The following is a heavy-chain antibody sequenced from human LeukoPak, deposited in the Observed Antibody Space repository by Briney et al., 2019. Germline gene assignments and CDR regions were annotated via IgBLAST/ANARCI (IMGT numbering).Heavy chain of an antibody. Sequence: GGSLRLSRAASRFTLSSYWMHWVRQAAGKEVVGVSRINRYGSSTSYAESVKGRFTISGDTAKNTLYLQMSTVSAEDTAVYYCARSYDSSGYYSPPGVDYWGQGTLVTVSS. J-gene: IGHJ4*02. V-gene: IGHV3-74*01. CDR1: RFTLSSYW. CDR2: INRYGSST. CDR3: ARSYDSSGYYSPPGVDY. D-gene: IGHD3-22*01.